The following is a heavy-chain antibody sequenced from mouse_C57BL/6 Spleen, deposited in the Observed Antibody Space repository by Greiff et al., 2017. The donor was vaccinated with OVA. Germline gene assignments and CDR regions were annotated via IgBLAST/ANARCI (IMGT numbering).Heavy chain of an antibody. D-gene: IGHD2-4*01. CDR1: GYTFTSYW. J-gene: IGHJ4*01. CDR2: INPSSGYT. Sequence: QVQLKESGAELAKPGASVKLSCKASGYTFTSYWMHWVKQRPGQGLEWIGYINPSSGYTKYNQKFKDKATLTADKSSSTAYMQLSSLTYEDSAVYYCARGSYDYDGAMDYWGQGTSVTVSS. CDR3: ARGSYDYDGAMDY. V-gene: IGHV1-7*01.